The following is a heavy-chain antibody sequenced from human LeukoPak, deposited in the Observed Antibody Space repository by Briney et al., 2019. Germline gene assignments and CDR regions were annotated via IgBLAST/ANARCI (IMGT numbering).Heavy chain of an antibody. CDR1: GGSFSGYY. V-gene: IGHV4-34*01. J-gene: IGHJ4*02. Sequence: SETLSLTCAVYGGSFSGYYWSWIRQPPGKGLEWIGGINHSGSTNYNPSLKSRVTISVDTSKNQFSLKLSSVTAADTAVYYCARGAYYYDSSGYYYAYYFDYWGQGTLVTVSS. CDR3: ARGAYYYDSSGYYYAYYFDY. CDR2: INHSGST. D-gene: IGHD3-22*01.